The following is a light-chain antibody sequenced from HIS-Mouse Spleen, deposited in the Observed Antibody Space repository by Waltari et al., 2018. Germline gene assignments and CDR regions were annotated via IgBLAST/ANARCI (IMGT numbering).Light chain of an antibody. CDR1: ALPKKY. V-gene: IGLV3-10*01. CDR3: YSTDSSGNWV. CDR2: EDS. J-gene: IGLJ3*02. Sequence: SYELTQPPSVSVSPGQTARITCSGDALPKKYAYWYQQKSGQAPVLVIYEDSKRPSGNPERFSGSSSGTMATLTISGAQVEDEADYYCYSTDSSGNWVFGGGTKLTVL.